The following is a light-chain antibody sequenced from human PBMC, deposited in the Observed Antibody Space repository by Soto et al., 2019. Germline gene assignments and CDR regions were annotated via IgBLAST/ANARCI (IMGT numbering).Light chain of an antibody. J-gene: IGKJ5*01. V-gene: IGKV1-39*01. Sequence: DIQMTPSPSSRAASVGARVTITCRASQSISTYLSWYQQKPGKVPKLLIYGASSLQAGVPDRFSGSGSGTDFTLKISRVEAEDVGVYYCMQALQTTPITFGQGTRLEI. CDR1: QSISTY. CDR3: MQALQTTPIT. CDR2: GAS.